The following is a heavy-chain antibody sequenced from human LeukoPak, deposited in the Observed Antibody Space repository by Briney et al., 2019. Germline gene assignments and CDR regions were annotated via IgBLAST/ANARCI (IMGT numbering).Heavy chain of an antibody. V-gene: IGHV3-23*01. Sequence: GGSLRLSCAASGFTFSSYAMSWVRQAQGKGLEGVSAISGSGGSTYYADSVKGRFTISRDNSKNTLYLQMNSLRAEDTAVYYCAKDVGIAAAGTIDYWGQGTLVTVSS. J-gene: IGHJ4*02. D-gene: IGHD6-13*01. CDR3: AKDVGIAAAGTIDY. CDR1: GFTFSSYA. CDR2: ISGSGGST.